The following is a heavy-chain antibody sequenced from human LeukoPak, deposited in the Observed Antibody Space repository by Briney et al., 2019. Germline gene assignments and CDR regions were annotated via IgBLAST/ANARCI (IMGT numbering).Heavy chain of an antibody. V-gene: IGHV4-34*01. CDR1: GGSFSGYY. J-gene: IGHJ3*02. CDR3: ASPSTGTTYAFDI. CDR2: INHSGST. Sequence: SETLSLTCAVYGGSFSGYYWSWIRQPPGKGLEWIGEINHSGSTNYNPPLKSRVTISVDTSKNQFSLKLSSVTAADTAVYYCASPSTGTTYAFDIWGQGTMVTVSS. D-gene: IGHD1-1*01.